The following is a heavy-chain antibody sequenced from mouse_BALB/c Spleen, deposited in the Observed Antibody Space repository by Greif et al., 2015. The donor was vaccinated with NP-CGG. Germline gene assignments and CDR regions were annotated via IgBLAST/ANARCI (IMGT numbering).Heavy chain of an antibody. CDR3: TRGCYYGPWFAY. J-gene: IGHJ3*01. V-gene: IGHV1S81*02. CDR1: GYTFTSYY. CDR2: INPSNGGT. Sequence: QVQLQQSGAELVKPGASVKLSCKASGYTFTSYYMYWVKQRPGQGLEWIGEINPSNGGTNFNEKFKSKATLTVDKSSSTAYMQLSSLTSEDSAVYYCTRGCYYGPWFAYWGQGTLVTVSA. D-gene: IGHD1-2*01.